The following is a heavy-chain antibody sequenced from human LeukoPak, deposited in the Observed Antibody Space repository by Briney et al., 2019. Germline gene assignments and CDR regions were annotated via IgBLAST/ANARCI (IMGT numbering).Heavy chain of an antibody. Sequence: GGSLRLSCAASGFTFSSSAMSWVRQAPGKGLEWVSVISGSDQSTYYAGSVKGRFTISRDNSKNALYLQMNSLRAEDTAVYYCAKDGSGDYRYFYYYMDVWGKGTTVTVSS. D-gene: IGHD3-10*01. J-gene: IGHJ6*03. CDR3: AKDGSGDYRYFYYYMDV. CDR1: GFTFSSSA. V-gene: IGHV3-23*01. CDR2: ISGSDQST.